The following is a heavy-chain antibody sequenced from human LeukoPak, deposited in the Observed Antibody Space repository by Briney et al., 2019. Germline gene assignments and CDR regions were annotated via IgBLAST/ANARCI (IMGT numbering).Heavy chain of an antibody. CDR3: ARMDSGSYAFGY. Sequence: SETLCLTCTVSGGSISSYCWSWIRQPPGKGLEWIGYIYYSGSTNYNPSLKSRVTISVDTSKNQFSLKLSSVTAADTAVYYCARMDSGSYAFGYWGQGTLVTVSS. CDR1: GGSISSYC. CDR2: IYYSGST. V-gene: IGHV4-59*08. D-gene: IGHD3-10*01. J-gene: IGHJ4*02.